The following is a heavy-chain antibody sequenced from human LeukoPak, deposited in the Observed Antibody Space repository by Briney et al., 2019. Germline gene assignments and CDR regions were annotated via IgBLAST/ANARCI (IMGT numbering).Heavy chain of an antibody. Sequence: SETLSLTCAVYGGSFSGYSRTWIRQTPEKGLEWIGEMYPSGSTKYNPSLKSRVTISVDTSKNQFSLELSSVTAADTAVYYCARGLQDVTMIVVVMTAVSYYLDVWGKGTTVTVS. V-gene: IGHV4-34*01. CDR3: ARGLQDVTMIVVVMTAVSYYLDV. CDR2: MYPSGST. CDR1: GGSFSGYS. J-gene: IGHJ6*03. D-gene: IGHD3-22*01.